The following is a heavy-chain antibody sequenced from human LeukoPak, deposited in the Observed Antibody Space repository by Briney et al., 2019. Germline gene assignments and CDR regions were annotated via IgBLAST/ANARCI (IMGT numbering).Heavy chain of an antibody. CDR2: ISSSSSYI. J-gene: IGHJ1*01. CDR3: ARGRFLTTVRAGYFQH. CDR1: GFTFSSYS. D-gene: IGHD4-17*01. Sequence: SGGSLRLSCAASGFTFSSYSMNWVRQAPGKGLEWVSSISSSSSYIYYADSVKGRFTVSRDNAKNLLYLQMNSLRAEDTAVYYCARGRFLTTVRAGYFQHWGQGTLVTVSS. V-gene: IGHV3-21*01.